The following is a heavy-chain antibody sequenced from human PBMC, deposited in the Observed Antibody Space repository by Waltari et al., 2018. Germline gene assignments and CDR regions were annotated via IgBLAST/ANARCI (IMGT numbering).Heavy chain of an antibody. J-gene: IGHJ5*02. CDR2: IYYSGST. V-gene: IGHV4-39*07. CDR3: ARNQAYYDFWSGSATPGWFDP. CDR1: GGSISSSSYY. D-gene: IGHD3-3*01. Sequence: QLQLQESGPGLVKPSETLSLTCTVSGGSISSSSYYWGWIRQPPGKVLEWIGSIYYSGSTYYNPSLKSRVTRSVDTSKNQFSLKLSSVTAADTAVYYCARNQAYYDFWSGSATPGWFDPWGQGTLVTVSS.